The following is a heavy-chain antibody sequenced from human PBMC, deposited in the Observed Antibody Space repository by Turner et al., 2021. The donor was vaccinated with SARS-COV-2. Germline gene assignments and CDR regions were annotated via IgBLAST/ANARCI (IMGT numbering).Heavy chain of an antibody. J-gene: IGHJ5*02. D-gene: IGHD3-22*01. V-gene: IGHV3-21*02. Sequence: EVQLVESGGGLVKPGGSLCLSCAASGFTFSSYTMYWVRQAPGKGLEWVSSISSSSSYIYYADSVKGRFTISRDNAKNSLYLQMNSLRAEDTAVYYCARGTYYYDSSVYSGTNWFDPWGQGTLVTVSS. CDR3: ARGTYYYDSSVYSGTNWFDP. CDR2: ISSSSSYI. CDR1: GFTFSSYT.